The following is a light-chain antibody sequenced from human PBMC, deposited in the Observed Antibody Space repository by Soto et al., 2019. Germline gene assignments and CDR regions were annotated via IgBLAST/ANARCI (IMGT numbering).Light chain of an antibody. Sequence: EIVMTQSPATLSVSPGGRATLSCRASQSISDTLAWYQQKPGQAPRLLIYDASIRATGIPDRFSGSGSGTDFTLTISRLGPEDFAVYYCQQYGNSPITFGQGTRLEIK. CDR3: QQYGNSPIT. CDR1: QSISDT. J-gene: IGKJ5*01. V-gene: IGKV3-20*01. CDR2: DAS.